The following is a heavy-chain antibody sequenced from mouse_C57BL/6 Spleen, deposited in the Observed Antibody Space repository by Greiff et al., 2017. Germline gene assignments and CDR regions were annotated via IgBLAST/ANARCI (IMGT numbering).Heavy chain of an antibody. D-gene: IGHD2-3*01. J-gene: IGHJ4*01. CDR2: ISSGSSTI. CDR3: ARRLLPNYAMDY. V-gene: IGHV5-17*01. CDR1: GFTFCDYG. Sequence: AKLVESGGGLVKPGGSLKLSCAASGFTFCDYGMHWVRQAPEKGLEWVAYISSGSSTIYYADTVMGRFTISRDNAKNNLFLQMTSLRSEDTAMYYCARRLLPNYAMDYWAQGASVTVSS.